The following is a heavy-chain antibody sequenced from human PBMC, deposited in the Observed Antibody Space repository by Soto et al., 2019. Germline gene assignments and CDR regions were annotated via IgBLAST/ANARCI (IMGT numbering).Heavy chain of an antibody. V-gene: IGHV2-5*02. CDR2: IYWDDDK. CDR3: AHTPFFGDKLDY. CDR1: GFSLRTGGVG. Sequence: QITLKESGPTLVKPKQTLTLTCTFSGFSLRTGGVGVAWIRQPPGKALEWLAVIYWDDDKRYSPSLKTRLTITKDTSKNQVVLTMTNMDPVDTATYFCAHTPFFGDKLDYWGQGTLVIVSS. J-gene: IGHJ4*02. D-gene: IGHD2-21*01.